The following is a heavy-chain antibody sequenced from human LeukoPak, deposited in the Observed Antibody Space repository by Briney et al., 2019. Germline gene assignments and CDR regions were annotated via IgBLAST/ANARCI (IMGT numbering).Heavy chain of an antibody. CDR1: GFTISSNY. V-gene: IGHV3-66*01. CDR3: ARASFWFDYSGYYFDY. D-gene: IGHD2-15*01. J-gene: IGHJ4*02. Sequence: PGESLRLSCAASGFTISSNYMSWVRQAPGEGLEWVSVIYSGGGTYYADSVKGRFTISRDNSKNTVSLQINSLRAEDTAVYYCARASFWFDYSGYYFDYWGQGTLVTVSS. CDR2: IYSGGGT.